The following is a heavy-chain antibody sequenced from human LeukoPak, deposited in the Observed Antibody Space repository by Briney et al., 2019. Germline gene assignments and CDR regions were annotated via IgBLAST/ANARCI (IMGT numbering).Heavy chain of an antibody. CDR3: ARTLRGYSGYVEYYFDY. J-gene: IGHJ4*02. D-gene: IGHD5-12*01. V-gene: IGHV1-8*01. CDR2: MNPNSGNT. Sequence: ASVKVSCKASGYTFTSYDINWVRQATGQGLEWMGWMNPNSGNTGYAQKFQGRVTMTRNTSISTAYMELSSLRSEDTAVYYCARTLRGYSGYVEYYFDYWGQGTLVTVSS. CDR1: GYTFTSYD.